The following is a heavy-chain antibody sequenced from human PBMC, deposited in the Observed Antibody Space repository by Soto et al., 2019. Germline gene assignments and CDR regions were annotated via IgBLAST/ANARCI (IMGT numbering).Heavy chain of an antibody. D-gene: IGHD1-26*01. CDR3: ARVGVGMLSHMHHFEL. J-gene: IGHJ4*02. CDR1: GDTSNSFS. CDR2: VSGSGDSS. Sequence: LSCTKSGDTSNSFSILQIRQAPGKGLRWVSAVSGSGDSSYYADSVKGRFTISRAPPTNPLYLQMNSLRAEDTVVYLCARVGVGMLSHMHHFELLGQGT. V-gene: IGHV3-23*01.